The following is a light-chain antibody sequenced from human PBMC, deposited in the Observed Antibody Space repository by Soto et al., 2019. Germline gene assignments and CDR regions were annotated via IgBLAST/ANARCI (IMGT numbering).Light chain of an antibody. CDR2: KAS. CDR1: QTISSW. Sequence: DIQMTQSAATLSGSLGDRVTITCGASQTISSWLAWYQQKQGKAPKLLIYKASTLKSGVPSRFSGSGYGTEFNLTISSLQPDDFATYYCQHYNSYSEAFGQGTKVDIK. V-gene: IGKV1-5*03. J-gene: IGKJ1*01. CDR3: QHYNSYSEA.